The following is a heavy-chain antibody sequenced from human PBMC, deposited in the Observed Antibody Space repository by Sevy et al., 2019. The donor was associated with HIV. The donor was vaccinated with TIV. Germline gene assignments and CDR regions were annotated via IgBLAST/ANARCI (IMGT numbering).Heavy chain of an antibody. CDR1: GFTFYYAW. Sequence: GGSLRLSCAASGFTFYYAWMSWVRQAPGKGLEWVGRIKSKGDGGTTEYAAAVKSRFTISRDDSKITLYMHMNSLKTEDTAVYYCSTDPIVVLLVTDGMDVWGQGTTVTVSS. J-gene: IGHJ6*02. CDR2: IKSKGDGGTT. CDR3: STDPIVVLLVTDGMDV. D-gene: IGHD2-8*02. V-gene: IGHV3-15*01.